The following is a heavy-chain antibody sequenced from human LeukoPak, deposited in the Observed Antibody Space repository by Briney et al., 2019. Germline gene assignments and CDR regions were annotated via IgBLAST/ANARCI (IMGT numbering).Heavy chain of an antibody. J-gene: IGHJ4*02. V-gene: IGHV4-59*08. CDR2: IYYSGST. D-gene: IGHD2-15*01. CDR3: ARMVCSGGSCYYFDY. Sequence: PSETLSLTCTVSGGSISSYYWSWIRQPPGKGLEWIGYIYYSGSTNYNPSLKSRVTISVDTSKNQFSLKLSSVTAADTAVYYCARMVCSGGSCYYFDYWGQGTLVTVSS. CDR1: GGSISSYY.